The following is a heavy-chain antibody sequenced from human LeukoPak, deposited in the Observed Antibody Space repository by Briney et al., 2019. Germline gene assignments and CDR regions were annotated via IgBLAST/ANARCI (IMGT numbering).Heavy chain of an antibody. V-gene: IGHV3-7*01. D-gene: IGHD1-26*01. Sequence: GGSLRLSCAASGFTFSNYWMSWVRQAPGKGLEWVANMKQDGSETYYVDSVKGRFTISRDNAKNSLYLQMNSLRTEDTAVYYCARDKIVGATHFDYWGQGALVTVSS. CDR1: GFTFSNYW. CDR3: ARDKIVGATHFDY. CDR2: MKQDGSET. J-gene: IGHJ4*02.